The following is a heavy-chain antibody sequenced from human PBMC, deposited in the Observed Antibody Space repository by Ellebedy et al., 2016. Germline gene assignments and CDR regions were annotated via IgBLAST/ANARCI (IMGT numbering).Heavy chain of an antibody. CDR2: ISSSGETI. Sequence: GGSLRLSCAASGFPFSTYSMNWIRQAPGKGLEWLSYISSSGETIFYADSLRGRFTVSRDNAKNSLYLHMSGLTEEDTAVYFCARDGAVVFGVPFDTWGQGALVTVSS. CDR1: GFPFSTYS. J-gene: IGHJ5*02. CDR3: ARDGAVVFGVPFDT. V-gene: IGHV3-48*02. D-gene: IGHD3-16*01.